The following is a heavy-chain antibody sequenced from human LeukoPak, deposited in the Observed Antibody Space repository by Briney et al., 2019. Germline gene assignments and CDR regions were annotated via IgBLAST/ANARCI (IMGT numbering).Heavy chain of an antibody. Sequence: GGSLRLSCAASGFTFNNYAMSWARQAPGKGLQWVSDISGSGGNTYYPESVKGGFTISRDNSKNTLYLQMNSLRAEDTATYYCAREGYCTSTSCYAGIDYWGQGTLVTVSS. V-gene: IGHV3-23*01. D-gene: IGHD2-2*01. CDR2: ISGSGGNT. CDR1: GFTFNNYA. CDR3: AREGYCTSTSCYAGIDY. J-gene: IGHJ4*02.